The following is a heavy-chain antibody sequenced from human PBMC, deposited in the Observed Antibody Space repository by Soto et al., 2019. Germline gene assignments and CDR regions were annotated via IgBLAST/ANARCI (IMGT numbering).Heavy chain of an antibody. CDR2: IYYSGST. D-gene: IGHD4-17*01. V-gene: IGHV4-31*03. J-gene: IGHJ5*02. CDR1: GGSISSGGYY. Sequence: PSETLSLTCTVSGGSISSGGYYWSWIRQHPGKGLEWIGYIYYSGSTYYNPSLKSRVTISVDTSKNQVSLKLSSVTAADTAVYYCARVTTTVVTHWFDPWGQGTLVTVSS. CDR3: ARVTTTVVTHWFDP.